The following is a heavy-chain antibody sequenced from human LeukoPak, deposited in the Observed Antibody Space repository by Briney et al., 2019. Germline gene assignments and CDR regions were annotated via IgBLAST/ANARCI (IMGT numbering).Heavy chain of an antibody. CDR3: AKPPEVGATVGYFDY. J-gene: IGHJ4*02. V-gene: IGHV3-30*18. CDR2: ISYDGSNK. Sequence: PGRSLRLSCAASGFSFSIYGMHWVRQASGKGLEWVTVISYDGSNKYYADSVKGRFTISRDNSKNTLYLQMNSLRAEDTAIYYCAKPPEVGATVGYFDYWGQGTLVTVSS. CDR1: GFSFSIYG. D-gene: IGHD1-26*01.